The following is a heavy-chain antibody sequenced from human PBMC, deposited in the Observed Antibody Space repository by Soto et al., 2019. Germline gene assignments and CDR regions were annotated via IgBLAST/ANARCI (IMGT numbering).Heavy chain of an antibody. CDR1: GFTFGDYA. CDR3: TRGMNQRVRGVINDYYYYYYMDV. Sequence: GGSLRLSCTASGFTFGDYAMSWFRQAPGKGLEWVGFIRSKAYGGTTEYAASVKGRFTISRDDSKSIAYLQMNSLKTEDTAVYYCTRGMNQRVRGVINDYYYYYYMDVWGKGTTVTVSS. CDR2: IRSKAYGGTT. D-gene: IGHD3-10*01. V-gene: IGHV3-49*03. J-gene: IGHJ6*03.